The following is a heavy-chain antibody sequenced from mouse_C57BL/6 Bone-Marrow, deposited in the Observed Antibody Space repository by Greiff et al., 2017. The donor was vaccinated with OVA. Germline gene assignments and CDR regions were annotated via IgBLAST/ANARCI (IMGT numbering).Heavy chain of an antibody. V-gene: IGHV1-82*01. CDR3: TRSITVAFH. CDR2: IYPGDGDT. D-gene: IGHD1-1*01. Sequence: QVQLKESGPELVKPGASVKISCKASGYSFSSSWMNWVKQRPGKGLEWIGRIYPGDGDTNYNGKFKGKATLTADKSSSTAYMQLSSLTSEDSAVYFCTRSITVAFHWGQGTLVTVSA. CDR1: GYSFSSSW. J-gene: IGHJ3*01.